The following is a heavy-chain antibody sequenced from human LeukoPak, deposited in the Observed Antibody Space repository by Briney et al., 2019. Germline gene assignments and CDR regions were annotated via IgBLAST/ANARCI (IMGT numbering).Heavy chain of an antibody. CDR2: ISASARSI. Sequence: GGSLRLSCAASGFTFSNYSMHWVRQDPGKGLEWVSYISASARSIFYADSVKGRFTISRDNSKNTLYLQMNSLRAEDTAVYYCAKDRDPRYDYVWGSWGQGTLVTVSS. V-gene: IGHV3-48*01. CDR3: AKDRDPRYDYVWGS. J-gene: IGHJ4*02. D-gene: IGHD3-16*01. CDR1: GFTFSNYS.